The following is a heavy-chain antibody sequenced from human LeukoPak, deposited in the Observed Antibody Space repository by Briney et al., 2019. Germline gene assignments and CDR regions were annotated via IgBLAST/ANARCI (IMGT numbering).Heavy chain of an antibody. J-gene: IGHJ5*02. CDR2: ISGDGGST. CDR1: GFTFDDYA. Sequence: PGGSLRLSCAASGFTFDDYAMHWVRHAPGKGLEWVSLISGDGGSTYYADSVKGRFTISRDNNKNSLYLQMDSLRTEDTALYYCAKDLSAFGTSWFDPWGQGTLVTVSS. CDR3: AKDLSAFGTSWFDP. D-gene: IGHD6-13*01. V-gene: IGHV3-43*02.